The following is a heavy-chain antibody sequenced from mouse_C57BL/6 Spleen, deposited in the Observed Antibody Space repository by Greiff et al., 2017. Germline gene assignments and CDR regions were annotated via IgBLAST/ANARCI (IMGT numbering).Heavy chain of an antibody. D-gene: IGHD2-1*01. Sequence: EVQLQESGPELVKPGASVKIPCKASGYTFTDYNMDWVKQSHGKSLEWIGDINPNNGGTIYNQKFKGKATLTVDKSSSTAYMELRSLTSEDTAVYYCERSRKNYGIIYAMDYWGQGTSVTVSS. CDR1: GYTFTDYN. J-gene: IGHJ4*01. CDR3: ERSRKNYGIIYAMDY. V-gene: IGHV1-18*01. CDR2: INPNNGGT.